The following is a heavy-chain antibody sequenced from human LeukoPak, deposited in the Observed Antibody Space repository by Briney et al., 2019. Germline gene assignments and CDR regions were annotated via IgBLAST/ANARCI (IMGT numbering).Heavy chain of an antibody. D-gene: IGHD3-10*01. CDR2: MNPNSGNT. Sequence: ASVKVSCKASGYTFTSYDINWVRQATGQGLEWMGWMNPNSGNTGYAQKFQGRVTMTRDTSISTAYMELSRLRSDDTAVYYCCIMVRGANLLDYWGQGTLVTVSS. J-gene: IGHJ4*02. CDR3: CIMVRGANLLDY. CDR1: GYTFTSYD. V-gene: IGHV1-8*01.